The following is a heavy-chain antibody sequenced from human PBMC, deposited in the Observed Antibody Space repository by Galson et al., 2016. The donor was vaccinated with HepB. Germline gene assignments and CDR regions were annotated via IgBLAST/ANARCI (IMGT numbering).Heavy chain of an antibody. V-gene: IGHV1-46*01. CDR2: INPSGGST. J-gene: IGHJ4*02. CDR3: ARGGAYCYDISGYYPFHY. Sequence: SVKVSCKASGYTFTNYYMHWVRQAPGQGLEWMGIINPSGGSTTYAQKFQGRVTMTRDTSTSTAYMELSSLRSADTAVYYCARGGAYCYDISGYYPFHYWGQGTLVTVSS. D-gene: IGHD3-22*01. CDR1: GYTFTNYY.